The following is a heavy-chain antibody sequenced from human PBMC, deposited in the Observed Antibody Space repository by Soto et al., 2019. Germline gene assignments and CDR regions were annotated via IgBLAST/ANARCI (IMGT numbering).Heavy chain of an antibody. CDR1: GYTFTGYY. Sequence: ASVKVSCKASGYTFTGYYMHWVLQAPGQGLEWMGWINPNSGGTNYAQKFQGWVTMTRDTSISTAYMELSRLRSDDTAVYYCARGLGCSSTSCYGWFDPWGQGTLVTVS. D-gene: IGHD2-2*01. V-gene: IGHV1-2*04. CDR2: INPNSGGT. J-gene: IGHJ5*02. CDR3: ARGLGCSSTSCYGWFDP.